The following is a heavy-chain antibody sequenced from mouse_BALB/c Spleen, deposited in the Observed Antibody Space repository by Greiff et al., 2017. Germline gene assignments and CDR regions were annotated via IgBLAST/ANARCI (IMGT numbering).Heavy chain of an antibody. CDR3: TRGGFGYGNYFDY. D-gene: IGHD2-10*02. V-gene: IGHV1S22*01. CDR1: GYTFTSYW. J-gene: IGHJ2*01. CDR2: IYPGSGST. Sequence: LQQPGSELVRPGASVKLSCKASGYTFTSYWMHWVKQRPGQGLEWIGNIYPGSGSTNYDEKFKSKATLTVDTSSSTAYMQLSSLTSEDSAVYDCTRGGFGYGNYFDYWGQGTTLTVSS.